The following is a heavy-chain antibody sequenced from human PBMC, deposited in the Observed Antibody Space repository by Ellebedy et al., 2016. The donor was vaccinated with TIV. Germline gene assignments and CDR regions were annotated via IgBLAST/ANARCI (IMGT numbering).Heavy chain of an antibody. Sequence: GESLKISCAASGFTFNSYRMHWVRQAPGKGLEWVANIKEDGSEKSYVDSVKGRFTISRDNAKTSLYLQMNSLRAEDSAVYYCAREPNGWYHFDYWGHGTLVTVSS. J-gene: IGHJ4*01. CDR2: IKEDGSEK. D-gene: IGHD6-19*01. V-gene: IGHV3-7*01. CDR3: AREPNGWYHFDY. CDR1: GFTFNSYR.